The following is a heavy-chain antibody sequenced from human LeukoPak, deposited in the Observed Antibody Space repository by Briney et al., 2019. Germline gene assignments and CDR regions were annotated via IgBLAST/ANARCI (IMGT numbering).Heavy chain of an antibody. D-gene: IGHD3-3*01. Sequence: GGSLRLSCAASGFTFSTYGMHWVRQAPGKGLEWVAFIRYDGSNKYYADSVKGRFTISRDNAKNSLYLQMNSLRAEDTAVYYCARDSNYDFWSGYPPLDAFDIWGQGTMVTVSS. J-gene: IGHJ3*02. CDR2: IRYDGSNK. V-gene: IGHV3-30*02. CDR1: GFTFSTYG. CDR3: ARDSNYDFWSGYPPLDAFDI.